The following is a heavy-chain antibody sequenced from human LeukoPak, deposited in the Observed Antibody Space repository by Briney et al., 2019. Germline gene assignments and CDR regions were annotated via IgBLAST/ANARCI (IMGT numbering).Heavy chain of an antibody. CDR1: GGTFSSYA. D-gene: IGHD3-10*01. CDR2: ISAYNGNT. CDR3: ARALGGYYGSGSYPTGYLDY. J-gene: IGHJ4*02. V-gene: IGHV1-18*01. Sequence: ASVKVSCKASGGTFSSYAISWVRQAPGQGLEWMGWISAYNGNTNYAQKLQGRVTMTTDTSTSTAYMELRSLRSDDTAVYYCARALGGYYGSGSYPTGYLDYWGQGTLVTVSS.